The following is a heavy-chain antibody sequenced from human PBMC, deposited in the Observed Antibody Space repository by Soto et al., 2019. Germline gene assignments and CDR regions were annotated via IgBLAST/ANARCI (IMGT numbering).Heavy chain of an antibody. CDR3: VRRHVSATGIDWFDP. V-gene: IGHV1-3*01. J-gene: IGHJ5*02. CDR2: INAANGDT. Sequence: ASLQGSRKASGYTSTSYGIHWLRQAPVQRIEWMGWINAANGDTKYSPKFQGRVTITRDTSASTAYMELSSLRSEDTAVYYCVRRHVSATGIDWFDPWGQGTLVTASA. CDR1: GYTSTSYG. D-gene: IGHD6-13*01.